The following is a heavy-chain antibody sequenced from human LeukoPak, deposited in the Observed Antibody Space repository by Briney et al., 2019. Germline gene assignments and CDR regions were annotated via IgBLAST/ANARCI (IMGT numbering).Heavy chain of an antibody. CDR3: AKEMAVVTAIGFDY. J-gene: IGHJ4*02. CDR1: GFTFSSYA. CDR2: ISGSGGST. Sequence: GGSLTLSCAASGFTFSSYAMSWVRQAPGKGLEWVSAISGSGGSTYYADSVKGRFTISRDNSKNTLYLQMNSLRAEETAVYYCAKEMAVVTAIGFDYWGQGTLVTVSS. D-gene: IGHD2-21*02. V-gene: IGHV3-23*01.